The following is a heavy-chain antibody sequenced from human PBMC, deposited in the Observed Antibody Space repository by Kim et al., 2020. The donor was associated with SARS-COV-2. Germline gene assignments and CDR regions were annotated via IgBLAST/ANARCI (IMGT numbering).Heavy chain of an antibody. CDR1: GFTFSSYW. CDR2: IKQDGSEK. Sequence: GGSLRLSCAASGFTFSSYWMSWVRQAPGKGLEWVANIKQDGSEKYYVDSVKGRFTISRDNAKNSLYLQMNSLRAEDTAVYYCARTNPYSSSWYYFDYWGQGTLVTVSS. J-gene: IGHJ4*02. D-gene: IGHD6-13*01. CDR3: ARTNPYSSSWYYFDY. V-gene: IGHV3-7*01.